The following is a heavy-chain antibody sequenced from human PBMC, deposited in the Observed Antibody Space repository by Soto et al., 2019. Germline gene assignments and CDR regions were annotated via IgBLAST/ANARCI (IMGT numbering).Heavy chain of an antibody. CDR2: IYYSGNT. Sequence: QVQLQESGPGLVKPSQTLSLTCTVSGGSISSGYYWSWIRQHPVKGLEWIGYIYYSGNTYYNPSLKSRVSISLDTSKSQFSLKLDSVTAADTAVYYCARDAPVALGGPNSMDVWGQGTTVTVSS. D-gene: IGHD3-3*02. CDR1: GGSISSGYY. CDR3: ARDAPVALGGPNSMDV. J-gene: IGHJ6*02. V-gene: IGHV4-31*03.